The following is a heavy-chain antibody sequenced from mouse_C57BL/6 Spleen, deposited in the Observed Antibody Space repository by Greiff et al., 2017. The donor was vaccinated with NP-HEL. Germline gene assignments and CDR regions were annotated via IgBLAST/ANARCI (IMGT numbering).Heavy chain of an antibody. J-gene: IGHJ2*01. CDR2: IDPSDSYT. D-gene: IGHD2-3*01. CDR1: GYTFTSYW. CDR3: AIRGYDYFDY. V-gene: IGHV1-50*01. Sequence: VQLQQSGAELVKPGASVKLFCKASGYTFTSYWMQWVKQRPGQGLEWIGEIDPSDSYTNYNQKFKGKATLTVDTSSSTAYMQLSSLTSEDSAVYYCAIRGYDYFDYWGQGTTLTVSS.